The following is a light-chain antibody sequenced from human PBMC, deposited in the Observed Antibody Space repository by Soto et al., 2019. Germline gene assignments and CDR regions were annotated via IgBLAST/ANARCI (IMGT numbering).Light chain of an antibody. V-gene: IGKV1-5*01. J-gene: IGKJ4*01. CDR3: QQYDSYPLT. Sequence: GDRVTITCRASQTISTWMAWYQQKPGKAPKLLVYDVSTLESGVPSRFSGSGSGTEFTLTISSLQPEDFATYYCQQYDSYPLTFGGGTKVDI. CDR2: DVS. CDR1: QTISTW.